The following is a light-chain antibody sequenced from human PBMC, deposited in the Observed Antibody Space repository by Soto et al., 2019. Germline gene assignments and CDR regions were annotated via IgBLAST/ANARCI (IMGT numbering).Light chain of an antibody. Sequence: QSVLTQPPSVSGSPGQSVTISCTGTSSDVGSYNRVSWYQQPPGTAPKLMIYEVSNRPSGVPDRFSGSKSGSTASLTISGLQAEGEADSYCSTYVRSSADNFGTGTKVTV. CDR1: SSDVGSYNR. V-gene: IGLV2-18*02. CDR3: STYVRSSADN. CDR2: EVS. J-gene: IGLJ1*01.